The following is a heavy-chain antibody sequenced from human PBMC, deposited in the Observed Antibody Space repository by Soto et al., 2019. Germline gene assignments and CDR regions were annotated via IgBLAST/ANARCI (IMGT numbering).Heavy chain of an antibody. V-gene: IGHV3-48*02. CDR1: GFTFSSYS. Sequence: GSLRLSCAASGFTFSSYSMNWIRQAPGKGLEWVSYISSSSSTIYYADSVKGRFTISRDNAKNSLYLQMNSLRDGDTAVYYCARDYGSGSYYNVHGMDVWGQGTTVTVSS. J-gene: IGHJ6*02. CDR3: ARDYGSGSYYNVHGMDV. CDR2: ISSSSSTI. D-gene: IGHD3-10*01.